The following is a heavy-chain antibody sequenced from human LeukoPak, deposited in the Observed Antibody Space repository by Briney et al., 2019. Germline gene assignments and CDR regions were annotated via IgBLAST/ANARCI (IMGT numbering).Heavy chain of an antibody. CDR3: ARGPRAYWYFDL. V-gene: IGHV4-34*01. CDR1: GGSFSGYY. J-gene: IGHJ2*01. CDR2: INHSGST. Sequence: SETLSLTCAVYGGSFSGYYWSWIRQPPGKGLEWIGEINHSGSTNYNPSLKSRVTISVDTSKNQFSLKLSSVTAADTAVHCCARGPRAYWYFDLWGRGTLVTVSS.